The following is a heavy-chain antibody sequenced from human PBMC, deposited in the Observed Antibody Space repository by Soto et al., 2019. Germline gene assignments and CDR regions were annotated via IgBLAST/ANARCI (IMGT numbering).Heavy chain of an antibody. D-gene: IGHD2-15*01. CDR1: GFTFSSYA. CDR3: ARSELLGYYYYYMDV. Sequence: PGGSLRLSCAASGFTFSSYAMSWVRQAPGKGLEWVSDISGSGGSTYYADSVKGRFTISRDNAKNTLYLQMNSLRAEDTAVYYCARSELLGYYYYYMDVWGKGTTVTVSS. V-gene: IGHV3-23*01. CDR2: ISGSGGST. J-gene: IGHJ6*03.